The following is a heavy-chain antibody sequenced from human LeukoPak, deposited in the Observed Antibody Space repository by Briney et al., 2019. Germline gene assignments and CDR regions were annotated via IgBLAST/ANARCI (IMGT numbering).Heavy chain of an antibody. V-gene: IGHV2-5*02. Sequence: KESGPTLVKPTQTLTLTCTFSGFSLTTSGVGVGWIRQPPGKALEWLALIYWDDDKRYSPSLKSRVTITKDTSKNQVVLTMTNMDPVDTATYYCSRTRRGQIGWTNDYWGQGTPVTVSS. J-gene: IGHJ4*02. D-gene: IGHD6-19*01. CDR2: IYWDDDK. CDR3: SRTRRGQIGWTNDY. CDR1: GFSLTTSGVG.